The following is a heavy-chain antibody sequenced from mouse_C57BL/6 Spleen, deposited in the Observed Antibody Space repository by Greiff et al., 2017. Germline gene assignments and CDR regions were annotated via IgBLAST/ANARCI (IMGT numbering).Heavy chain of an antibody. CDR2: IYPGNGDT. D-gene: IGHD1-1*01. CDR1: GYTFTSYY. J-gene: IGHJ4*01. V-gene: IGHV1-12*01. CDR3: ARGGGTTLVAPLQAMDY. Sequence: QSGAELVRPGASVKMSCKASGYTFTSYYMHWVKQTPRQGLEWIGAIYPGNGDTSYNQKFKGKATLTVDKSSSTAYMQLSSLTSEDSAVYFCARGGGTTLVAPLQAMDYWGQGTSVTVSS.